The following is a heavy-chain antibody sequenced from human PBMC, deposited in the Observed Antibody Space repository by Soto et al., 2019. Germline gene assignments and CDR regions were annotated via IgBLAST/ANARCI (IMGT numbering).Heavy chain of an antibody. J-gene: IGHJ4*02. CDR3: ARSDRYYGGSAAY. V-gene: IGHV1-18*04. Sequence: ASVKVSCKASGYTFTNYGFSWVRQAPGQGLELMGWVSAYNGDTNYAQKFRGRVTLATDASTSTAYMELRSLRSDDTAVYYCARSDRYYGGSAAYRGQGTLVTVSS. CDR2: VSAYNGDT. D-gene: IGHD4-17*01. CDR1: GYTFTNYG.